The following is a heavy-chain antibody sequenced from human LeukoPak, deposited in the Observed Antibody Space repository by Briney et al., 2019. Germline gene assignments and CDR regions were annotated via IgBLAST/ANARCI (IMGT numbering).Heavy chain of an antibody. J-gene: IGHJ4*02. D-gene: IGHD3-22*01. V-gene: IGHV4-59*08. Sequence: PSETLSLTCTVSGGSISSYYWSWIRQPPGKGLEWIGYIYYSGSTNYNPSLKSRVTISVDTSKNHFSLKLSPVTAADTAIYYCARGSGYYYGDLDYWGQGSLVTVSS. CDR2: IYYSGST. CDR1: GGSISSYY. CDR3: ARGSGYYYGDLDY.